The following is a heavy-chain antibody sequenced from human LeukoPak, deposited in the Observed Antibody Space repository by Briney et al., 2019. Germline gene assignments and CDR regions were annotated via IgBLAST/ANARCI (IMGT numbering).Heavy chain of an antibody. CDR3: ATEGKMVRGVYTDY. J-gene: IGHJ4*02. D-gene: IGHD3-10*01. V-gene: IGHV1-69*01. Sequence: SVKVSCKASGGTFSSYAISWVRQAPGQGLEWMGGIIPIFGTANYAQKLQGRVTITADESTSTAYMELSSLRSEDTAVYCCATEGKMVRGVYTDYWGQGTLVTVSS. CDR1: GGTFSSYA. CDR2: IIPIFGTA.